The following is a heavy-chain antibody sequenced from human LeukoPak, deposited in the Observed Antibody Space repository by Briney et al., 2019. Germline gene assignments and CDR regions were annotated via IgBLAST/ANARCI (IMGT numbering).Heavy chain of an antibody. CDR1: GASISSYY. CDR3: ARDQAGDSDAFDI. D-gene: IGHD7-27*01. J-gene: IGHJ3*02. Sequence: SETLSLICTVSGASISSYYWSWIRQPPGEGLEWIGYIYYSGSTNYNPSLKSRVTISVDTSKNQFSLKLSSVTAADTAVYYCARDQAGDSDAFDIWGQGTMVTVSS. CDR2: IYYSGST. V-gene: IGHV4-59*01.